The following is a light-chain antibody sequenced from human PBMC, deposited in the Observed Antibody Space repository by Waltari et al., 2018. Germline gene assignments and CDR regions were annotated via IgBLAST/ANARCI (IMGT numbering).Light chain of an antibody. CDR2: KVS. CDR1: QRLVFSDGNIY. V-gene: IGKV2-30*01. CDR3: MQGTHWPYT. J-gene: IGKJ2*01. Sequence: DVVMTQSPLSLPVTLGPPASLPCRSSQRLVFSDGNIYLNWFRQRPGQSPRRLIYKVSDRDSGVPDRFSGSGSGTDFTLKISRVEAEDVGVYYCMQGTHWPYTFGQGTKLEIK.